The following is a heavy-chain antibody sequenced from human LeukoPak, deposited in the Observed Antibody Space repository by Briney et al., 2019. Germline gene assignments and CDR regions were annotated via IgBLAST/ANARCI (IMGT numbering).Heavy chain of an antibody. CDR3: AKTSNYYGSGSSDI. CDR2: ISGSGGST. Sequence: GGSLRLSCAASGFTFSSYGMSWVRQAPGKGLEWVSAISGSGGSTYYADSVKGRFTISRDNSKNTLYLQMNSLRAEDTAVYYCAKTSNYYGSGSSDIWGQGTMVTVSS. J-gene: IGHJ3*02. V-gene: IGHV3-23*01. D-gene: IGHD3-10*01. CDR1: GFTFSSYG.